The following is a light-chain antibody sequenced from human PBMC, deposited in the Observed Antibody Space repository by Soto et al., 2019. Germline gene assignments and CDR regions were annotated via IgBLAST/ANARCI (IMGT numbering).Light chain of an antibody. CDR1: QTISSW. CDR3: QQYNSYSPT. J-gene: IGKJ1*01. Sequence: DIQMTQSPSTLSGSVGDRVTITGRASQTISSWLAWYQQKPGKAPKLLIHKASSLQSGVPSRFSGSGSGTDFTLTISSLHPDDFATYYCQQYNSYSPTFGQGTKVDIK. V-gene: IGKV1-5*03. CDR2: KAS.